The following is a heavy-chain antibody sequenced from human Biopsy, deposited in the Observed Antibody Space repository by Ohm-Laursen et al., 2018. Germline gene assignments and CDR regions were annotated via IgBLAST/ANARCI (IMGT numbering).Heavy chain of an antibody. V-gene: IGHV3-23*01. J-gene: IGHJ4*02. Sequence: SLRLSCSASRFTFSSDAMSWVRQAPGKGLEWVSAISGSSTSYYADSVKGRFTISRDNSKNALYLQMNSLRPAYTAKYYCVRGRAYWGQGTLVTVSS. CDR2: ISGSSTS. CDR1: RFTFSSDA. CDR3: VRGRAY.